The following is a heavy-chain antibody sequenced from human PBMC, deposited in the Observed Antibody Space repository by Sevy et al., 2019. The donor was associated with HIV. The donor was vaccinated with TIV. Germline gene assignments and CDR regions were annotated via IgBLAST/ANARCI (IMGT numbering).Heavy chain of an antibody. CDR1: GVSISSGAYS. V-gene: IGHV4-30-2*01. CDR3: ARDGGTMTTPGSFDI. J-gene: IGHJ3*02. CDR2: IYHTGNT. D-gene: IGHD4-17*01. Sequence: SETLSLTCAVSGVSISSGAYSWNWIRHPPGKGLEWIGYIYHTGNTYYNPSLKSRITISLDRSKNQFSLGLSSVTAADTAVHFCARDGGTMTTPGSFDIWGQGTMVTVSS.